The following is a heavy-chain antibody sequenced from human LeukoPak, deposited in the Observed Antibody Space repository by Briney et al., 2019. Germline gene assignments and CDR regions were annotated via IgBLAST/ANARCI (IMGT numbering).Heavy chain of an antibody. J-gene: IGHJ5*02. D-gene: IGHD3-3*02. V-gene: IGHV3-23*01. Sequence: PGGSLRLSCAASGFTFSSYAMGWVRQAPGEGLEWVSAISGSGGSTYYADSVKGRFTISRDNSKNTLYLQMNSLRAEDTAVYYCAKQTFLEWLLFDPWGQGTLVTVSS. CDR2: ISGSGGST. CDR3: AKQTFLEWLLFDP. CDR1: GFTFSSYA.